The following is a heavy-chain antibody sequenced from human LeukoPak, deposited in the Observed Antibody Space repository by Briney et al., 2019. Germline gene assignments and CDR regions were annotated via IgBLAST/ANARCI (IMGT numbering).Heavy chain of an antibody. V-gene: IGHV3-53*01. CDR2: IYSDNT. Sequence: GGSLRLSCTVSGFTVSSNSMSWVRQAPGKGLEWVSFIYSDNTHYLDSVKGRFTISRDNSKNTLYLQMNSLRAEDTAVYYCARRAGAYSHPYDYWGQGTLVTVSS. D-gene: IGHD4/OR15-4a*01. J-gene: IGHJ4*02. CDR3: ARRAGAYSHPYDY. CDR1: GFTVSSNS.